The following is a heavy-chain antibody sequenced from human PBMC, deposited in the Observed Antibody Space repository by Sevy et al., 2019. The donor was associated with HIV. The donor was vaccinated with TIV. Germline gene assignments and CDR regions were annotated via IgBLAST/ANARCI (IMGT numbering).Heavy chain of an antibody. CDR3: AREGCTKPHDY. J-gene: IGHJ4*02. D-gene: IGHD2-8*01. CDR2: LSFGCGEI. V-gene: IGHV3-23*01. CDR1: GFTFSKYS. Sequence: VGSLRLSCAASGFTFSKYSMSWVRQPPGKGLEWVSTLSFGCGEINYADSVKGRFTISRDNSKSSVYLQMTNLRPEDTAVYYCAREGCTKPHDYWGQGTLVTVSS.